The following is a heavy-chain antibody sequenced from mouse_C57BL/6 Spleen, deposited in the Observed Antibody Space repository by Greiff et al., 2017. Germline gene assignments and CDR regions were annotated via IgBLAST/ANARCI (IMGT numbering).Heavy chain of an antibody. J-gene: IGHJ2*01. D-gene: IGHD1-1*01. CDR2: IDPETGGT. Sequence: QVQLQQSGAELVRPGASVTLSCKASGYTFTDYEMHWVKQTPVPGLEWIGAIDPETGGTAYNQKFKGKAILTADKSSSTAYMELRSLTSEDSAVXYCTNYADYWGQGTTLTVSS. CDR1: GYTFTDYE. V-gene: IGHV1-15*01. CDR3: TNYADY.